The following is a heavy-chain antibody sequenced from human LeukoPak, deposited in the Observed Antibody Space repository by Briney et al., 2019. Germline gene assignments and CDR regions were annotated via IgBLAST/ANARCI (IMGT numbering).Heavy chain of an antibody. CDR1: GFTFSSYS. D-gene: IGHD6-19*01. V-gene: IGHV3-7*03. J-gene: IGHJ4*02. CDR2: IKEDGSER. Sequence: GGSLRLSCAASGFTFSSYSVIWARQAPGKGLEWVANIKEDGSERYYVDSVKGRFTISRDNAKNSVYLQMASLRAEDTAVYYCARTSGGRLAVAVDSWGQGTLVTVSS. CDR3: ARTSGGRLAVAVDS.